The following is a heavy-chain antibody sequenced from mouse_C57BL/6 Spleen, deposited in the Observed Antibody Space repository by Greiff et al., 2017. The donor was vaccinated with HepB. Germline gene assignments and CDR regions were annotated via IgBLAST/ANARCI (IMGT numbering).Heavy chain of an antibody. J-gene: IGHJ3*01. D-gene: IGHD2-4*01. CDR1: GYAFTNYL. CDR2: INPGSGGT. V-gene: IGHV1-54*01. Sequence: QVHVKQSGAELVRPGTSVKVSCKASGYAFTNYLMEWVKQRPGQGLEWIGVINPGSGGTNYNEKFKGKATLTADKSSSTAYMQLSSLTSEDSAVYFCARSGGYDYGGAWFAYWGQGTLVTVSA. CDR3: ARSGGYDYGGAWFAY.